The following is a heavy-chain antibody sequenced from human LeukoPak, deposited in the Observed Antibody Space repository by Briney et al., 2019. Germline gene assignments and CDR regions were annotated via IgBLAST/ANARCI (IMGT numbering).Heavy chain of an antibody. CDR1: GGTFSSYA. Sequence: ASVKVSCKASGGTFSSYAISWVRQAPGQGLEWMGWMNPNSGNTGYAQKFQGRVTITRNTSISTAYMELSSLRSEDTAVYYCARGLTVTTYYYYYMDVWGKGTTVTVSS. CDR2: MNPNSGNT. J-gene: IGHJ6*03. CDR3: ARGLTVTTYYYYYMDV. V-gene: IGHV1-8*03. D-gene: IGHD4-11*01.